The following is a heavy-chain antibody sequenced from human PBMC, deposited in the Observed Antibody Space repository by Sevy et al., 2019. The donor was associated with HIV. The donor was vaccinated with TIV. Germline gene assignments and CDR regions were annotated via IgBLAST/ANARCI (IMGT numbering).Heavy chain of an antibody. J-gene: IGHJ4*02. Sequence: VSVKVSCKVSGYTLTKLSMHWVRQAPGKGLEWMGSFDPEDGETLYAQSLQGRITMTEDTSTDTAYMELNSLRSKDTAVYYCATTKDYYESSGCPFDYWGQGTLVTVSS. D-gene: IGHD3-22*01. CDR2: FDPEDGET. V-gene: IGHV1-24*01. CDR3: ATTKDYYESSGCPFDY. CDR1: GYTLTKLS.